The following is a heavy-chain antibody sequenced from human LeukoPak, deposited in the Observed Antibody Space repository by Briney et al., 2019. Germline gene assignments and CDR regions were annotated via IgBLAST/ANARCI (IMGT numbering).Heavy chain of an antibody. Sequence: GSLRRSCAASGFTFSSYCMHWVRQAPGKGVEWVAVITYDGSKKYYADSVKGRFTISRDNSKNTLYLQMNSLRAEDTAVYYCAKDGRLVGYNIYYYYYYGMDVWGQGTTVTVSS. D-gene: IGHD5-24*01. CDR3: AKDGRLVGYNIYYYYYYGMDV. V-gene: IGHV3-30*18. CDR2: ITYDGSKK. J-gene: IGHJ6*02. CDR1: GFTFSSYC.